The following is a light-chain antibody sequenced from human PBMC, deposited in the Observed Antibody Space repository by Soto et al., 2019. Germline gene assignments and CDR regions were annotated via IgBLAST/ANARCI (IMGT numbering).Light chain of an antibody. CDR2: GAS. CDR3: QQSSSTPWT. Sequence: EIVLTQSPGTLSLSPEERATLSCRASQSVNSDYLGWFQQKPGQAPRLLIYGASTRATGIPDRFSGSGSGTDFTLTISSLQAEDVAVYYCQQSSSTPWTFDQGTKVDIK. V-gene: IGKV3-20*01. J-gene: IGKJ1*01. CDR1: QSVNSDY.